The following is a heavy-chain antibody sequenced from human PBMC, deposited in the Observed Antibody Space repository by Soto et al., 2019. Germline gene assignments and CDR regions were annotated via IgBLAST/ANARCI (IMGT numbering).Heavy chain of an antibody. J-gene: IGHJ6*03. Sequence: GGSLRLSCAASEFTFSNYAMTWVRQAPGKGLQWVSTISSGGGNTYYADSVRGRFTISRDNSKNSLYLQMNSLRAEDTAVYYCAKSGDYYYHYMDVWGKGTTVTVSS. CDR3: AKSGDYYYHYMDV. CDR1: EFTFSNYA. D-gene: IGHD1-26*01. CDR2: ISSGGGNT. V-gene: IGHV3-23*01.